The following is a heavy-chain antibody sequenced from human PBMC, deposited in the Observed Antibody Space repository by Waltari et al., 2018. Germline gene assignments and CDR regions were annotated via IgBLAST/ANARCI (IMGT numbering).Heavy chain of an antibody. D-gene: IGHD3-16*01. CDR3: ATYIGASIGTAAFDV. V-gene: IGHV4-39*01. CDR1: GGSITSNRHY. CDR2: ISYSGAN. Sequence: QLHLQESGPGLVKPSDTLSVTCSVSGGSITSNRHYWAWIRKPPGKGLEWTATISYSGANYNNPSLKSRVTISVDTSKNQFSLKLSSVTAADTAVYYCATYIGASIGTAAFDVWGQGTMVTVSS. J-gene: IGHJ3*01.